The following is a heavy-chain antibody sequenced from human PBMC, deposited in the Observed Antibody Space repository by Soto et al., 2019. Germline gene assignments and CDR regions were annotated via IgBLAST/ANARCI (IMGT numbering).Heavy chain of an antibody. CDR1: GFTFSTYA. CDR2: ISAGGGST. Sequence: EAQLLESGGGLVQPGGSLRLSCAASGFTFSTYAMSWARQAPGKGLEWVSAISAGGGSTYYADSVKGRFTISRDNSINTLYMQMNSLRTEDTAVYYCAHPRGYGVFDAYDIWGQGAMVTVSS. V-gene: IGHV3-23*01. J-gene: IGHJ3*02. CDR3: AHPRGYGVFDAYDI. D-gene: IGHD4-17*01.